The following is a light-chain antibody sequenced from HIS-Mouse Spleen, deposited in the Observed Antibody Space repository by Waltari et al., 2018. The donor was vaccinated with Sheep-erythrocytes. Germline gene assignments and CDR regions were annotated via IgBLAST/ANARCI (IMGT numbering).Light chain of an antibody. Sequence: SYELTQPPSVSVSPGQTASITCSGDKLGDKYACWYQQKPGQSPVLVIYQDSKRPSGSPGRFCGSNSGNTATLTMSGTQAMDEADYYCQAWDSSTAWNVVFGGGTKLTVL. V-gene: IGLV3-1*01. J-gene: IGLJ2*01. CDR2: QDS. CDR3: QAWDSSTAWNVV. CDR1: KLGDKY.